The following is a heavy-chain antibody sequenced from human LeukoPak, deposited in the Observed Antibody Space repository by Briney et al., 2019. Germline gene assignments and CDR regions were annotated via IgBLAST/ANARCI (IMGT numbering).Heavy chain of an antibody. V-gene: IGHV3-30-3*01. D-gene: IGHD3-10*01. CDR3: ARGLQSGTQRGYFDY. J-gene: IGHJ4*02. CDR1: GFTFSSYA. Sequence: GGSLRLSCAASGFTFSSYAMYWVRQAPGKGLEWVAIISYDGNNKYYADSVKGRFTVSRDNSNNTLYLQMNSLRPEDTAVYYCARGLQSGTQRGYFDYWGQGTLVTVSS. CDR2: ISYDGNNK.